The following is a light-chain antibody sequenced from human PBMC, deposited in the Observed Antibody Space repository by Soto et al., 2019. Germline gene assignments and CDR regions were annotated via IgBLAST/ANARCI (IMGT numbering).Light chain of an antibody. CDR3: QHYSGWPPV. J-gene: IGKJ2*01. Sequence: EIVMTQSPVTLSVSPGERATLSCRASQRVSSNVAWYQQKPGQAPRLLIYQTSARATGIPGRFSGSGSGTDFTLTISNLQSEDFALYYCQHYSGWPPVFGQGTKVEIK. CDR1: QRVSSN. V-gene: IGKV3-15*01. CDR2: QTS.